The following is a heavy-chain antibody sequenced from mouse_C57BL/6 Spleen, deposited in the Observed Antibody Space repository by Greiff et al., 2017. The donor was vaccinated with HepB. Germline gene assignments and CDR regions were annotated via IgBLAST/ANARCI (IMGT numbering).Heavy chain of an antibody. Sequence: VHVKQSGTVLARPGASVKMSCKTSGYTFTSYWMHWVKQRPGQGLEWIGAIYPGNSDTSYNQKFKGKAKPTAVTSASTAYMELSSLTNEDSAVYYCHTATGRGGYWGQGTTLTVSS. CDR1: GYTFTSYW. CDR3: HTATGRGGY. J-gene: IGHJ2*01. CDR2: IYPGNSDT. D-gene: IGHD4-1*02. V-gene: IGHV1-5*01.